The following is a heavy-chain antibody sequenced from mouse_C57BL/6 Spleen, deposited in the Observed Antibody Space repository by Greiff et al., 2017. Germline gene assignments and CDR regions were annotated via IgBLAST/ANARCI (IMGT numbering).Heavy chain of an antibody. V-gene: IGHV1-18*01. CDR2: INPNNGGT. J-gene: IGHJ4*01. Sequence: VQLQQSGPELVKPGASVKIPCKASGYTFTDYNMDWVKQSHGKSLEWIGDINPNNGGTIYNQKFKGKATLTVDKSSSTAYMELRSLTSEDTAVYYCARGRGTGYAMDYWGQGTSVTVSS. CDR3: ARGRGTGYAMDY. D-gene: IGHD3-3*01. CDR1: GYTFTDYN.